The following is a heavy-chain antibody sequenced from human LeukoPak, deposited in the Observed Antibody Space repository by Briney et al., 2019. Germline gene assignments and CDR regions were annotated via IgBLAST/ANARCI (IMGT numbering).Heavy chain of an antibody. Sequence: PSETLSLTCAVSGGSISSGGYSWSWIRQPPGKGLEWIGYIYHSGSTYYNPSLKSRVTISVDTSKNQFSLKLSSVTAADTAVYYCARPNLHKYPVAGTSSYLDYWGQGTLVTVSS. CDR2: IYHSGST. V-gene: IGHV4-30-2*01. J-gene: IGHJ4*02. CDR1: GGSISSGGYS. D-gene: IGHD6-19*01. CDR3: ARPNLHKYPVAGTSSYLDY.